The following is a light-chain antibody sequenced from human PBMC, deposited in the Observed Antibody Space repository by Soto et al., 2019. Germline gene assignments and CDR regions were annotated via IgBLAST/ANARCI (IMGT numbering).Light chain of an antibody. J-gene: IGKJ2*01. CDR2: GAS. Sequence: EIVMTQSPATLSVSPGERATLSCRASQSVSSNLAWYQQKPGQAPRLLTYGASTRATGIPARFSGSGSGTEFTLTISSLQSEDFAVYYCQQYNNWRYTFGQGTKVDIK. CDR3: QQYNNWRYT. CDR1: QSVSSN. V-gene: IGKV3-15*01.